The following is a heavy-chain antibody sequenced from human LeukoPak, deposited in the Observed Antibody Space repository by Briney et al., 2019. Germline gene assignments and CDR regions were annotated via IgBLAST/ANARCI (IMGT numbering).Heavy chain of an antibody. J-gene: IGHJ4*02. D-gene: IGHD6-13*01. CDR1: GGSINDYY. Sequence: SETLSLTCTVSGGSINDYYWTWIRQPSGQGLEWLGRIHTGGSTNYNPSLRRRLTMSVDTSKNQFSLKLSSVTAADTAVYYCASQRKYSTSCPFFDYWGQGTLVTVSS. CDR2: IHTGGST. V-gene: IGHV4-4*07. CDR3: ASQRKYSTSCPFFDY.